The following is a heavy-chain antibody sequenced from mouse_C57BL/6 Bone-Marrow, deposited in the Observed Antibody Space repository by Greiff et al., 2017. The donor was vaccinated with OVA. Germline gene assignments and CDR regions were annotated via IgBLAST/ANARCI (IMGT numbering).Heavy chain of an antibody. CDR1: GYTFTDYE. D-gene: IGHD2-1*01. CDR2: IDPETGGT. CDR3: TRKGIGNYWYFDV. V-gene: IGHV1-15*01. J-gene: IGHJ1*03. Sequence: VQLQQSGAELVRPGASVTLSCKASGYTFTDYEMHWVKQTPVHGLEWIGAIDPETGGTAYNQKFKGKAILTADKSSSTAYMELRSLTSEDSAVYYCTRKGIGNYWYFDVWGTGTTVTVSS.